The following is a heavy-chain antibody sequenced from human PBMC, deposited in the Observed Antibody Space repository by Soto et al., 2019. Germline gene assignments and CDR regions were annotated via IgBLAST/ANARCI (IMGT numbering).Heavy chain of an antibody. CDR2: ISYDGSNK. Sequence: PGGSLRLSCAASGFTLSSYGMHWVRQAPGKGLEWVAVISYDGSNKYYADSVKGRFTISRDNSKNTLYLQMNSLRAEDTAVYYCAKVQGERYYDFWSGPYFYWGQGTLVTVSS. J-gene: IGHJ4*02. V-gene: IGHV3-30*18. CDR1: GFTLSSYG. D-gene: IGHD3-3*01. CDR3: AKVQGERYYDFWSGPYFY.